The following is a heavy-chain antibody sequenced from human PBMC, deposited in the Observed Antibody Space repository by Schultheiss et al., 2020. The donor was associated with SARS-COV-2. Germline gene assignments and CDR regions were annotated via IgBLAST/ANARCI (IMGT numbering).Heavy chain of an antibody. CDR2: INHSGST. D-gene: IGHD6-6*01. V-gene: IGHV4-34*01. Sequence: SETLSLTCTVSGGSISSYYWSWIRQPPGKGLEWIGEINHSGSTNYNPSLKSRVTISVDTSKNQFSLKLSSVTAADTAVYYCARAGYSSSNRFDPWGQGTLVTVSS. CDR1: GGSISSYY. J-gene: IGHJ5*02. CDR3: ARAGYSSSNRFDP.